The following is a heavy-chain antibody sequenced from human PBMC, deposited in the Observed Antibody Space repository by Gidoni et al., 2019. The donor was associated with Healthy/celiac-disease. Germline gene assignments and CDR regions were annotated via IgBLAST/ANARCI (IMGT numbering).Heavy chain of an antibody. CDR1: GFSLSTSGMR. CDR2: IDWDDDK. CDR3: ARIPPVDNYFDY. J-gene: IGHJ4*02. D-gene: IGHD5-12*01. V-gene: IGHV2-70*04. Sequence: QVTLKESGPALVKPTQTLTLTCTFSGFSLSTSGMRVSWIRQPPGKALEWLARIDWDDDKFYSTSLKTRLTISKDTSKNQVVLTMTNMDPVDTATYYCARIPPVDNYFDYWGQGTLVTVSS.